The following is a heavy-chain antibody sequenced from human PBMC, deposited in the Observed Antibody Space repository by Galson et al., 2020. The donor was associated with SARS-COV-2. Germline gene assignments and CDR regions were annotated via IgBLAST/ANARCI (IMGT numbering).Heavy chain of an antibody. D-gene: IGHD6-19*01. CDR3: ARDATSSGGYHWFDP. CDR1: GGSIRSSNYY. CDR2: VLNSGTT. J-gene: IGHJ5*02. Sequence: SETMSLTCTVSGGSIRSSNYYWGWIRQPPGKGLEWIGSVLNSGTTHYSPSLQSRVTISVDTSKNQFSLNLNSVTAADTAMDYCARDATSSGGYHWFDPWGQGTRVTVSS. V-gene: IGHV4-39*07.